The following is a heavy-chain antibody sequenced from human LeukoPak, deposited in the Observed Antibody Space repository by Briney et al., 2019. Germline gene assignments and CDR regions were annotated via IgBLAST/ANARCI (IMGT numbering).Heavy chain of an antibody. V-gene: IGHV3-53*01. D-gene: IGHD1-26*01. CDR1: GGSFSGYH. CDR2: IYSGGST. J-gene: IGHJ3*02. Sequence: ETLSLTCAVYGGSFSGYHWSWVRQAPGKGLEWVSIIYSGGSTFYADSVKGRFTISRDNSKNTLYLQMNSLRAEDTAVYYCARGGSYLSAFDIWGQGTMVTVSS. CDR3: ARGGSYLSAFDI.